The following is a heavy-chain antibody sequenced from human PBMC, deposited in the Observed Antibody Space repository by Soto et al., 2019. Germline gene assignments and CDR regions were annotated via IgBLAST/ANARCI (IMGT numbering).Heavy chain of an antibody. J-gene: IGHJ6*02. CDR1: GGTFSSYA. Sequence: SVKVFCKASGGTFSSYAISWVRQAPGQGLEWMGGIIPIFGTANYAQKFQGRVTITADESTSTAYMELSSLRSEDTAVYYCARVGSQVGATMMDRDYYYGMDVWGQGTTVTVSS. CDR3: ARVGSQVGATMMDRDYYYGMDV. D-gene: IGHD1-26*01. V-gene: IGHV1-69*13. CDR2: IIPIFGTA.